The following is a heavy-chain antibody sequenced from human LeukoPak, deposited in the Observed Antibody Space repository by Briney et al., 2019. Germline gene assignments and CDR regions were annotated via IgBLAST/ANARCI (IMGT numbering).Heavy chain of an antibody. CDR1: GGSFSGYY. CDR2: INHSGST. J-gene: IGHJ3*02. CDR3: ARADDAFDI. Sequence: SETLSLTCAVYGGSFSGYYWSWIRQPPGKGLEWIGEINHSGSTNYNPSLKSRVTISVDTSKNQFSLKLSSVTAADTAVYYCARADDAFDIWGQGTMISVSS. V-gene: IGHV4-34*01.